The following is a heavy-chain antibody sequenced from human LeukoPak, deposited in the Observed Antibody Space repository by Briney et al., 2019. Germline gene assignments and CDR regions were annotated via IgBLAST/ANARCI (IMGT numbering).Heavy chain of an antibody. J-gene: IGHJ4*02. D-gene: IGHD5-12*01. Sequence: GGSLRLSCAASGFTFTSAWLAWVRQAPGKGLEWVGRIKSITDGGTTDYAAPVKGRFTISRDDSKNMLYLQMNSLKTEDTAVYYCTTSGYDWGQGALVTVSS. CDR2: IKSITDGGTT. CDR1: GFTFTSAW. V-gene: IGHV3-15*01. CDR3: TTSGYD.